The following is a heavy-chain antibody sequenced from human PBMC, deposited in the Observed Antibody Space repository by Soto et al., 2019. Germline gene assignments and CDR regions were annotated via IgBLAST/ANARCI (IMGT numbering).Heavy chain of an antibody. CDR3: ARGLKGSAIFGVVKEYYFDY. CDR2: IIPIFGTA. Sequence: SVKVSCKASGGTFSSYAISWVRQAPGQGLEWMGGIIPIFGTANYAQKFQGRVTITADESTSTAYMELSSLRSEDTAVYYCARGLKGSAIFGVVKEYYFDYWGQGTLVTVSS. J-gene: IGHJ4*02. D-gene: IGHD3-3*01. CDR1: GGTFSSYA. V-gene: IGHV1-69*13.